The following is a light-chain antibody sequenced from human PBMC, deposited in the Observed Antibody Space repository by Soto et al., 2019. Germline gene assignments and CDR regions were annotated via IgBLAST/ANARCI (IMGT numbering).Light chain of an antibody. V-gene: IGKV3-20*01. CDR1: QSVSINY. CDR3: QHYGRSAYT. J-gene: IGKJ2*01. Sequence: EIVLTQSPGTLSLSPGERATLSCRASQSVSINYLAWYQQKPGQAPRLLIYGASSRATGIPDRFSGSGSGTDFTLTLSRLEPEDFAVYYCQHYGRSAYTFGQGTTLEIK. CDR2: GAS.